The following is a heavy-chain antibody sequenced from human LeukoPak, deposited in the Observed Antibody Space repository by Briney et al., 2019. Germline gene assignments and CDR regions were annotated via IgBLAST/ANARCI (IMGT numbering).Heavy chain of an antibody. V-gene: IGHV3-11*04. D-gene: IGHD3-16*01. Sequence: PGGSLRLSCAASGFTFSDYYMSWIRQAPGKGLEWVSSISSSSSYIYYADSVKGRFTISRDNSKNTLYLQMNSLRPEDTAVYYCAKEGRGGFDIWGQGTMVTVSS. J-gene: IGHJ3*02. CDR2: ISSSSSYI. CDR1: GFTFSDYY. CDR3: AKEGRGGFDI.